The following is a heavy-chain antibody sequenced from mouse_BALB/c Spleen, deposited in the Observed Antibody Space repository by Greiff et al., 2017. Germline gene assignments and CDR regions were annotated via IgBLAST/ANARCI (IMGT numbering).Heavy chain of an antibody. Sequence: EVKLVESGPGLVKPSQSLSLTCTVTGYSITSDYAWNWIRQFPGNKLEWMGYISYSGSTSYNPSLKSRISITRDTSKNQFFLQLNSVTTEDTATYYCARSGYYGYDDYWGQGTTLTVSS. J-gene: IGHJ2*01. CDR3: ARSGYYGYDDY. CDR2: ISYSGST. D-gene: IGHD1-2*01. V-gene: IGHV3-2*02. CDR1: GYSITSDYA.